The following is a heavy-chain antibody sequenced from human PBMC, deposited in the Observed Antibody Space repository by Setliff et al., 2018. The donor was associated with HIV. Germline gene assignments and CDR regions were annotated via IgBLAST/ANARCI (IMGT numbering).Heavy chain of an antibody. CDR2: INHSGNT. CDR1: GGSFSGYY. D-gene: IGHD3-3*01. Sequence: KTSETLSLTCAFNGGSFSGYYWMWIRQSPGEGLEWIGEINHSGNTNYNPSLKSRVSLSIDTSKNYFSLKLTSVTAADTAMYFCARAGHYDFLGGFSAQPLDPWGRGILVTVSS. J-gene: IGHJ5*02. CDR3: ARAGHYDFLGGFSAQPLDP. V-gene: IGHV4-34*09.